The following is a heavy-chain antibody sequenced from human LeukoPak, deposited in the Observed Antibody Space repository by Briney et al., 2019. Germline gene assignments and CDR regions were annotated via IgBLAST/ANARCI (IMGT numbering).Heavy chain of an antibody. V-gene: IGHV3-23*01. CDR1: GFTFSSYA. D-gene: IGHD3-22*01. J-gene: IGHJ5*02. CDR2: ISGSGGST. CDR3: AKFGYDSSGYYSPFDP. Sequence: GSLRLSCAASGFTFSSYAVSWVRQAPGKGLEWVSAISGSGGSTYYADSVKGRFTISRDNSKNTLYLQMNSLRAEDTAVYYCAKFGYDSSGYYSPFDPWGQGTLVTVSS.